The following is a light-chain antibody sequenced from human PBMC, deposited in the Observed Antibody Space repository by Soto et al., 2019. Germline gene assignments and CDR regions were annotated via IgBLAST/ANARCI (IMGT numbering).Light chain of an antibody. CDR2: VAT. J-gene: IGKJ5*01. Sequence: DIQMTQSPSSVSASIGDRVTITCRASQDISRGVAWYQQKPGRAPKLLIYVATKLQTGVPSRFSGSGSGTDFTLTITSLQPEDFATYFCEQAHSFPLTFGQGTRLEMK. CDR1: QDISRG. CDR3: EQAHSFPLT. V-gene: IGKV1-12*01.